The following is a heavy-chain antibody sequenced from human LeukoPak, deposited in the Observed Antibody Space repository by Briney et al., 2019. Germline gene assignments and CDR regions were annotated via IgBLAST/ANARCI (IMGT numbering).Heavy chain of an antibody. D-gene: IGHD3-16*02. CDR3: ARGGGELYRGFSKYYFDL. CDR2: IYSGGTI. CDR1: GFTVSSNY. J-gene: IGHJ4*02. V-gene: IGHV3-53*01. Sequence: GGSLRLSCAASGFTVSSNYMSCVRQAPGKGLEWVSIIYSGGTIYYGDSVKGRFTISRDSSDDTVHLQMNSLRAEDTAVYYCARGGGELYRGFSKYYFDLWGQGTLVTVSS.